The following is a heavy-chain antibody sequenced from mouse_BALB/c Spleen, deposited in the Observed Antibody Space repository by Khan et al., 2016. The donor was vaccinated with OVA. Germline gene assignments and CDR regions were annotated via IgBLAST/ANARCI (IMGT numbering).Heavy chain of an antibody. J-gene: IGHJ4*01. CDR2: IGPGSGST. Sequence: DLVKPGASVKLSCKASGYTFTSYWINWIKQRPGQGLEWIGRIGPGSGSTSYNEMFTGKATLTVDTTSSTAYIQLSSLSSEDSAVYFSAISNYYGSSLYAMDYWGQGTSVTVSS. D-gene: IGHD1-1*01. V-gene: IGHV1S41*01. CDR1: GYTFTSYW. CDR3: AISNYYGSSLYAMDY.